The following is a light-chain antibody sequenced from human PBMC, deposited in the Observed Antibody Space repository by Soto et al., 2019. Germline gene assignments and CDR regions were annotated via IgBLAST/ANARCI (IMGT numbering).Light chain of an antibody. CDR2: EVS. CDR3: SSYTGNNNLV. V-gene: IGLV2-8*01. J-gene: IGLJ1*01. Sequence: QSALTQPPSASGSPGQSVTISCTGTSSDVGTYNYVSWYQQHPGKAPKLMIYEVSKRPSGVPDRFSGSKSGNTASLTVSGLQAEDEADYYCSSYTGNNNLVFGTGTKVTVL. CDR1: SSDVGTYNY.